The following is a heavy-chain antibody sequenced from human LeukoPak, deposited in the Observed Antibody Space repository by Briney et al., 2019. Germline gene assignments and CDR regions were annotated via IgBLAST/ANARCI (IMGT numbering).Heavy chain of an antibody. Sequence: GGSLRLSCAASGFTFSSYGMGWVRQAPGKGLEWVSSISGGGETTYYADSVKGRFPISRDNSKNTLYLQMNSLRAEDTAVYYCAKQGCPNGVCFSYYYYMDVWGRGTTVTVSS. CDR2: ISGGGETT. V-gene: IGHV3-23*01. CDR1: GFTFSSYG. J-gene: IGHJ6*03. D-gene: IGHD2-8*01. CDR3: AKQGCPNGVCFSYYYYMDV.